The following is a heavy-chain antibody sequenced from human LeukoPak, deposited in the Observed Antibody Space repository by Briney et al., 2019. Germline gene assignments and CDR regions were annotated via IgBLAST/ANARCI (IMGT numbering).Heavy chain of an antibody. CDR3: ARVLRQIGGDY. CDR1: GFTFSSYA. V-gene: IGHV3-30-3*01. D-gene: IGHD3-10*01. CDR2: ISYDGSNK. J-gene: IGHJ4*02. Sequence: PGRSLRLSCAASGFTFSSYAMHWVRQAPGKGLEWVAVISYDGSNKYYADSVKGRFTISRDNSKNTLYLQMNSLRAEDTAVYYCARVLRQIGGDYWGQGTLVTVSS.